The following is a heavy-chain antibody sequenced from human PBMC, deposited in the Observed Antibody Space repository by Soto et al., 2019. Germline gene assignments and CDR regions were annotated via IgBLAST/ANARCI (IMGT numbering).Heavy chain of an antibody. V-gene: IGHV1-18*01. D-gene: IGHD2-2*03. CDR3: ARNPSGYCSSTSCVGYYYYMDV. J-gene: IGHJ6*03. CDR1: GYTFTSYG. Sequence: GASVKVSCKASGYTFTSYGISWVRQAPGQGLEWMGWISAYNGNTNYAQKLQGRVTMTTDTSTSTAYMELRSLRSDDTAVYYCARNPSGYCSSTSCVGYYYYMDVWGKGTTVTVSS. CDR2: ISAYNGNT.